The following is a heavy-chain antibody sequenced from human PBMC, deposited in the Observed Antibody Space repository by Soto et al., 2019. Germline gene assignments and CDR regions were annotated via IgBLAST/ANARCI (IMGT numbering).Heavy chain of an antibody. D-gene: IGHD1-26*01. V-gene: IGHV1-18*01. CDR1: GYTFTIYG. Sequence: ASVKVSCKASGYTFTIYGISCVLQSPLQWLDWMGCISAYNGNTNYAQKLQGRVTMTTDTSTSTAYMELRSLRSDDTAVYYCARDLIIVGASKWFDPWGQGTLVTVSS. CDR2: ISAYNGNT. CDR3: ARDLIIVGASKWFDP. J-gene: IGHJ5*02.